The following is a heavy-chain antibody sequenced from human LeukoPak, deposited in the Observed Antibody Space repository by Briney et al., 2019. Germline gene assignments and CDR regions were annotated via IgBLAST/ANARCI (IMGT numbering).Heavy chain of an antibody. CDR2: IGGSGGST. V-gene: IGHV3-23*01. Sequence: QPGGSLRLSCAASGFTFSSYDMSWVRRAPGKGLEWVSVIGGSGGSTYYADAVKGRFTISRDNSKNTLYLQMNSLRAEDTAEYYCAKERYDAFDIWGQGTMVTVSS. CDR3: AKERYDAFDI. J-gene: IGHJ3*02. CDR1: GFTFSSYD.